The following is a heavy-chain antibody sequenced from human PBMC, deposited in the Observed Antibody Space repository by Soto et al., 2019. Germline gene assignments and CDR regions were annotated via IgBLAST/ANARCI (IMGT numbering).Heavy chain of an antibody. V-gene: IGHV1-18*01. Sequence: ASVKVSCKASGYTFTSYGISWVRQAPGQGLEWMGWISAHNGNTNYAQKLQGRVTMTTDTSTSTAYMELRSLRSDDTAVYYCARDGNYDFWSGYFLNRKYYFDYWGQGTLVTVSS. CDR1: GYTFTSYG. J-gene: IGHJ4*02. D-gene: IGHD3-3*01. CDR2: ISAHNGNT. CDR3: ARDGNYDFWSGYFLNRKYYFDY.